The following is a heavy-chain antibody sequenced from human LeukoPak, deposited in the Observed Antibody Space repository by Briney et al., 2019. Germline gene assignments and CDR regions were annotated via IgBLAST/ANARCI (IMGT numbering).Heavy chain of an antibody. V-gene: IGHV4-59*12. D-gene: IGHD2/OR15-2a*01. CDR3: ARDPQNWDGFDI. CDR2: TYYSGNT. J-gene: IGHJ3*02. CDR1: GGSISSYY. Sequence: SETLSLTCTVSGGSISSYYWSWIRQPPGKGLEWIGYTYYSGNTNYNPSLKSRVTISVDTSKNQFSLKLSSVTAADTAVYYCARDPQNWDGFDIWGQGTMVTVSS.